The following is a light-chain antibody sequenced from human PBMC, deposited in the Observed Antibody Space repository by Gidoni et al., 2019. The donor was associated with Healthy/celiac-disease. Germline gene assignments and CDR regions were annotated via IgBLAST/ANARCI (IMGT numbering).Light chain of an antibody. CDR3: QQYNSYSTP. Sequence: DIQMTQSPSTLSASVGDRVTITCRASQSISSWLAWYQQKPGKAPKLLIYDASSLESGVPSRFSGSGSGTEFTLTISSLQPDDFATYYCQQYNSYSTPFGQRTKVEIK. CDR2: DAS. CDR1: QSISSW. V-gene: IGKV1-5*01. J-gene: IGKJ1*01.